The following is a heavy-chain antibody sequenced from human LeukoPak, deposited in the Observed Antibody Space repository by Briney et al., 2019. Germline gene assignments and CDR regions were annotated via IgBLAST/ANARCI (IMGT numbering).Heavy chain of an antibody. CDR1: GGSFSGYY. CDR2: INHSGST. V-gene: IGHV4-34*01. J-gene: IGHJ4*02. Sequence: PSETLSLTCAVYGGSFSGYYWSWIRQPPGKGLEWIGEINHSGSTNYNPSLKSRVTISVDTSKNQFSLKLSSVTAADTAIYYCARGDKYGFSFFDYWGQGALVTVSS. CDR3: ARGDKYGFSFFDY. D-gene: IGHD3/OR15-3a*01.